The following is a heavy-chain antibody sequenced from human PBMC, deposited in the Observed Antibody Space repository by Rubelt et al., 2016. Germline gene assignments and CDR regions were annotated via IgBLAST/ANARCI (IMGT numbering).Heavy chain of an antibody. CDR3: AKVYYYDSSGYFSYYYGMDV. J-gene: IGHJ6*02. Sequence: EVQLVESGGGLVQPGGSLRLSCAASGFTFSSYAMSWVRQAPGKGLEWVSAISGSGGSTYYADSVKGRFTFSRDDSKNTLYLQMYSLRAEDTAVYYCAKVYYYDSSGYFSYYYGMDVWGQGTTVTVSS. D-gene: IGHD3-22*01. CDR2: ISGSGGST. CDR1: GFTFSSYA. V-gene: IGHV3-23*04.